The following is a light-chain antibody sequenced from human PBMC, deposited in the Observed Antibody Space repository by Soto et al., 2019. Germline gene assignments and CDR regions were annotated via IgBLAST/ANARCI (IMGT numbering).Light chain of an antibody. Sequence: IQMTQSPSSLSASVGDRLSITCRASQVITNDLGWYQQKPGKAPKRLIYAASTLQSGVPSRFSGSGSGTEFTLTISSLPPEDVATYYCLQLNTYPWTFGQGTKVEIK. CDR1: QVITND. J-gene: IGKJ1*01. CDR3: LQLNTYPWT. CDR2: AAS. V-gene: IGKV1-17*01.